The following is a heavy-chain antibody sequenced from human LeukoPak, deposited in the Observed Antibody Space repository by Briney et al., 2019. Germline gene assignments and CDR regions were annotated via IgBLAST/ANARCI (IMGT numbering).Heavy chain of an antibody. CDR1: GFTFSSYG. J-gene: IGHJ4*02. CDR2: IWYDGSNK. CDR3: AREVSSWSGFFDY. D-gene: IGHD6-13*01. Sequence: GGSLRLSCAASGFTFSSYGMHWVRQAPGKGLEWVAVIWYDGSNKYYADSVKGRFTISRDNSKNTLYLQVNSLRAEDTAVYYCAREVSSWSGFFDYWGQGTLVTVSS. V-gene: IGHV3-33*01.